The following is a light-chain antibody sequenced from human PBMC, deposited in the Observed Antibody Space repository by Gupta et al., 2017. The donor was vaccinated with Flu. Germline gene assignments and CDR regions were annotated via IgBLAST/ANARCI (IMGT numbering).Light chain of an antibody. Sequence: HSAFTHPPSVSAAPGPLVTISCSGSISNSGNYYVSWYQQCPGAAPKLLIYENNKRPSGIPGRFSGSKSDTSATLDITGLQTGDEADYYCGTWDRSLNAGVFGGGTKLTVL. CDR1: ISNSGNYY. CDR3: GTWDRSLNAGV. J-gene: IGLJ3*02. CDR2: ENN. V-gene: IGLV1-51*02.